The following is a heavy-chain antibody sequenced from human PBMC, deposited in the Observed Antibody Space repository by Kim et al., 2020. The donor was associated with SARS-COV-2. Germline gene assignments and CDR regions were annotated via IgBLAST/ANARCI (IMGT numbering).Heavy chain of an antibody. Sequence: GGSLRLSCAASGFTFSSYAMSWVRQAPGKGLEWVSAISGSGGSTYYADSVKGRFTISRDNSKNTLYLQMNSLRAEDTAVYYCAKGGLERRIVGMDVWGQGTTVTVSS. V-gene: IGHV3-23*01. CDR1: GFTFSSYA. CDR2: ISGSGGST. CDR3: AKGGLERRIVGMDV. J-gene: IGHJ6*02. D-gene: IGHD1-1*01.